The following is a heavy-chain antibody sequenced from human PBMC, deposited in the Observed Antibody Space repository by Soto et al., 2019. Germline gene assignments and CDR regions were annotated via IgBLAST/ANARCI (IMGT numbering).Heavy chain of an antibody. CDR1: GFTFSSYA. Sequence: PGGSLRLSCAASGFTFSSYAMNWVRQAPGKGLEWVSAISGSGGSTYYADSVKGRFTISRDNSKNTLYLQMNSLRAEDTAVYYCAKVRYDFWSGPFDYWGQGTLVTVSS. CDR3: AKVRYDFWSGPFDY. D-gene: IGHD3-3*01. J-gene: IGHJ4*02. V-gene: IGHV3-23*01. CDR2: ISGSGGST.